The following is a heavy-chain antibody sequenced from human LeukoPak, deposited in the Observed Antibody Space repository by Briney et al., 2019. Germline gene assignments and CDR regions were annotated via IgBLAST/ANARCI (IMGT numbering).Heavy chain of an antibody. CDR3: ARDIVVVLLVMGWFDP. CDR2: ISGSGRTI. D-gene: IGHD2/OR15-2a*01. Sequence: PGGSLRLSCAASGFTFSDYYMSWIRQAPGKGLEWVSYISGSGRTIYYADSVKGRFTISRDNAKNSLYLQMNSLRAEDTAVYYCARDIVVVLLVMGWFDPWGQGTLVTVSS. CDR1: GFTFSDYY. J-gene: IGHJ5*02. V-gene: IGHV3-11*01.